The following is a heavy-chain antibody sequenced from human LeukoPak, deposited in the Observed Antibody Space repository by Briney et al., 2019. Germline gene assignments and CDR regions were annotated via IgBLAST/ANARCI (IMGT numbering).Heavy chain of an antibody. D-gene: IGHD5-18*01. J-gene: IGHJ5*02. V-gene: IGHV3-13*01. CDR1: GFTFSSYD. CDR2: IGTAGDT. CDR3: ARSAGYTYGS. Sequence: GGSLRLSCAASGFTFSSYDKHWVRQATGKGLEWVSAIGTAGDTYYPGSVKGRFTISRENAKNSLYLQMNSLRAGDTAMYYCARSAGYTYGSWGQGTQVTVSS.